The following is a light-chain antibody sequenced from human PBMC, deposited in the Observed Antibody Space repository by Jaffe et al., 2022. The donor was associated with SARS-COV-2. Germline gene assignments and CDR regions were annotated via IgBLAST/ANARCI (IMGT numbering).Light chain of an antibody. J-gene: IGLJ1*01. CDR2: TNN. CDR3: AAWDDSLYGYV. V-gene: IGLV1-44*01. Sequence: QSVLTQPPSASGTPGQRVTISCSGSSSNIGRNTVNWYQQLPGTAPKLLIYTNNQRPSGVPDRFSGSKSGTSASLAISGLQSEDEADYYCAAWDDSLYGYVFGTGTKVTVL. CDR1: SSNIGRNT.